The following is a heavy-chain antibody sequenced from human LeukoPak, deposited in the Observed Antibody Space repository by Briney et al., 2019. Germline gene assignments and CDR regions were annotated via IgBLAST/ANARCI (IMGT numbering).Heavy chain of an antibody. CDR1: GYSFNSFW. V-gene: IGHV5-51*01. J-gene: IGHJ4*02. CDR3: ARLRTYGDYALNY. D-gene: IGHD4-17*01. Sequence: PGESLKISCRGSGYSFNSFWIGWLRQMPGKGLEWMGIIYPGDSDTRYSPSFQGQVAISADKSISTAYLQWSSLKASDSAMYYCARLRTYGDYALNYWGQGTLVTVSS. CDR2: IYPGDSDT.